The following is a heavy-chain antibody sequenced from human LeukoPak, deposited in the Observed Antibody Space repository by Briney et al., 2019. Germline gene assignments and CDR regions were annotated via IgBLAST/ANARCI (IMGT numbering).Heavy chain of an antibody. D-gene: IGHD5-12*01. CDR1: GFTFSRFW. CDR3: ANPGDSSYD. Sequence: PGGSLRLSCEASGFTFSRFWMHWVRQPPGKGLVWVSRIDTAGTTTTYADSVKGRFTISRDNSKNTLYLQMNSLRAEDTAVYYCANPGDSSYDWGQGTLVTVSS. CDR2: IDTAGTTT. V-gene: IGHV3-74*01. J-gene: IGHJ4*02.